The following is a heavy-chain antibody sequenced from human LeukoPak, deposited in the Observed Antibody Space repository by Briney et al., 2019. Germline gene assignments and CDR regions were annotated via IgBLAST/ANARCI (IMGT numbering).Heavy chain of an antibody. J-gene: IGHJ5*01. D-gene: IGHD2-8*01. Sequence: PSETLSLTCAVYGGSFSGFYWNWIRQPPGKGLEWIGEINHSGSTNYNPSLKSRLTISVDTSKNQFSLKLSSVTAADMAVYYCARGGGHCTNGVCPPWFESWGQGMLVTVSS. CDR1: GGSFSGFY. V-gene: IGHV4-34*01. CDR2: INHSGST. CDR3: ARGGGHCTNGVCPPWFES.